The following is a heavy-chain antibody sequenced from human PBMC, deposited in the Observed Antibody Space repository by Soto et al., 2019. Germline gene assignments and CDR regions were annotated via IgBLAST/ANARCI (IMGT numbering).Heavy chain of an antibody. Sequence: GGSLRLSCAASGFTFSRYGMHWVRQAPGKGLDWVAIISTDGGDKYSADSVKGRFTISRDNSKNTLYLEMNSLRPEDTAVYYCARPQREYDYYYGMDVWGQGTTVTV. V-gene: IGHV3-30*03. CDR3: ARPQREYDYYYGMDV. D-gene: IGHD2-2*01. CDR2: ISTDGGDK. J-gene: IGHJ6*02. CDR1: GFTFSRYG.